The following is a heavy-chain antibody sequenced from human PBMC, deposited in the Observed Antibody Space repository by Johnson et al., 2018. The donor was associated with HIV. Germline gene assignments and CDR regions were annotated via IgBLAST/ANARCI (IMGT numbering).Heavy chain of an antibody. J-gene: IGHJ3*02. Sequence: VQLVESGGGVVQPGRSLRLSCAASGFTFSSYAMHWVRQAPGKGLEWVAVISYDGSNKYYADYVKGRFTISRDNSKNTLYLQMNSLRAEDTAVYYFARERGLPDAFDIWGQGTMVTVSS. CDR1: GFTFSSYA. D-gene: IGHD3-16*01. V-gene: IGHV3-30*04. CDR2: ISYDGSNK. CDR3: ARERGLPDAFDI.